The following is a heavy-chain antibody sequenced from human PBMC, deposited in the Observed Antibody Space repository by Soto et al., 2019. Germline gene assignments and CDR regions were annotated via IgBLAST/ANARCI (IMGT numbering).Heavy chain of an antibody. CDR2: FNGGNGNI. J-gene: IGHJ4*02. CDR1: GYTFSTYA. Sequence: QVKLVQSGAEERKPGASVKVSCKASGYTFSTYAMHWVRRAPGQSLEWMGWFNGGNGNIKYSQKFEGRVTITTDTTSSTADMELNMLRSEDTAVYYCARGNVRGGCLDYWGQGTLVSVSS. D-gene: IGHD3-10*01. V-gene: IGHV1-3*05. CDR3: ARGNVRGGCLDY.